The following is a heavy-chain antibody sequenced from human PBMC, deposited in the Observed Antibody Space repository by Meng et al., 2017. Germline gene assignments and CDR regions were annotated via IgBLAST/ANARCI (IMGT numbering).Heavy chain of an antibody. D-gene: IGHD6-19*01. Sequence: VPLGEAGGGLIPPGGSLRLSCTASGFSVTTSYMSWVRQAPGKGLEWVSVIYSGGSTYYADSVKGRFSISRDNSKNTLYLQMNSLRAEDTAVYFCARDSSSGWYHNYWGQGTLVTVSS. V-gene: IGHV3-53*01. J-gene: IGHJ4*02. CDR2: IYSGGST. CDR3: ARDSSSGWYHNY. CDR1: GFSVTTSY.